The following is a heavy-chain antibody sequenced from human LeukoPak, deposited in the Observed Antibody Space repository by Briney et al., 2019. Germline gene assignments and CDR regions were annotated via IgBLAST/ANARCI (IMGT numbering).Heavy chain of an antibody. V-gene: IGHV3-21*01. Sequence: PGGSLRLSCAVSGFTLSSYSMKWVGQAPGKGLEWVSSISSSSLYIYYADSVKGRFTIARDNAKKSLYLQMNSLRAEDTAVYYCASPYNSRWYELCYWGQGTLVTVSS. CDR1: GFTLSSYS. CDR2: ISSSSLYI. CDR3: ASPYNSRWYELCY. J-gene: IGHJ4*02. D-gene: IGHD6-13*01.